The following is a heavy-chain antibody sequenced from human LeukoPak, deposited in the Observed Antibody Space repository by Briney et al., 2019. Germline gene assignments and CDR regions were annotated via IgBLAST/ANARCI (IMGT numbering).Heavy chain of an antibody. D-gene: IGHD3-22*01. CDR2: INPSGGST. V-gene: IGHV1-46*01. J-gene: IGHJ4*02. CDR1: GYTFTSYY. Sequence: ASVKVSCKASGYTFTSYYMHWVRQAPGQGHEWMGIINPSGGSTSYAQKFQGRVTMTRDTSTSTVYMELSSLRSEDTAVYYCARGYYYDSSGYLGFDYWGQGTLVTVSS. CDR3: ARGYYYDSSGYLGFDY.